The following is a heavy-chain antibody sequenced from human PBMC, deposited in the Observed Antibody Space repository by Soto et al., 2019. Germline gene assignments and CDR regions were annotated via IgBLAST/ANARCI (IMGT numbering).Heavy chain of an antibody. J-gene: IGHJ4*02. Sequence: EVQLLESGGDLVQPGGSLRLSCAASGFSLNNFTMACVRQAPGKGLEWVSTITSSGDKTSYADSVKGRFIISRDNSKNMLYLQMNSLRVEDTALYYCARDCASTSCSVWRDWGQGTLVTVSS. V-gene: IGHV3-23*01. CDR1: GFSLNNFT. D-gene: IGHD2-2*01. CDR3: ARDCASTSCSVWRD. CDR2: ITSSGDKT.